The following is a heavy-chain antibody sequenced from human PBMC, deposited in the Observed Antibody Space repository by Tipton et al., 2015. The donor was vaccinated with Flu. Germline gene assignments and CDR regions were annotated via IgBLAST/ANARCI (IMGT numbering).Heavy chain of an antibody. CDR3: ARRDFSNYVSDPKNWFDR. J-gene: IGHJ5*02. V-gene: IGHV4-4*09. D-gene: IGHD4-11*01. CDR1: GGSIGSFY. CDR2: IYNSQYT. Sequence: GLVKPSETLSLTCTVSGGSIGSFYWNWIRQPPGKGLEWIGYIYNSQYTKYNPSLKSRVSISVDTSKNQFYLEMRSVTAADMAVYYCARRDFSNYVSDPKNWFDRWGQGTLVTVSS.